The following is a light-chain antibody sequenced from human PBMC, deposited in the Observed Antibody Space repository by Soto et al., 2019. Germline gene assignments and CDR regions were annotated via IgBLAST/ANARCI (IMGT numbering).Light chain of an antibody. Sequence: SYELTQPPSVSVSPGQTASITCSGDKLGNKYTCWYQQKPGQSPVLVIYQDSKRPSGIPERFSGSNSGNTATLTISGTQAMDEADYYCQAWDRSILVFGGGTKLTVL. J-gene: IGLJ2*01. CDR2: QDS. CDR3: QAWDRSILV. V-gene: IGLV3-1*01. CDR1: KLGNKY.